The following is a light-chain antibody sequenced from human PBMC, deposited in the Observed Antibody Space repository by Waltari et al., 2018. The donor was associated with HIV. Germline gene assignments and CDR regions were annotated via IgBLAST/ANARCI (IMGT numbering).Light chain of an antibody. Sequence: QSVLTQPPSVSAAPGQTVTISRSGSRTNIGNNYVSWYQQLPGTAPKVVIYDNNKRPSGIPDRFSGSKSGTSATLGITVLQTGDEADYYCGTWDSSLSAVLFGGGTKLTVL. CDR3: GTWDSSLSAVL. CDR1: RTNIGNNY. J-gene: IGLJ2*01. CDR2: DNN. V-gene: IGLV1-51*01.